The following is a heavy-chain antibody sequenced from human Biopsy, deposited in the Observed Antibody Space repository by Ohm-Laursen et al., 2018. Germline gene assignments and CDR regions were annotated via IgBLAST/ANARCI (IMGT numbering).Heavy chain of an antibody. CDR2: LNPVSGNS. Sequence: SVKVSCKASGYTFASYDITWVRQASGQGPEWIGWLNPVSGNSNFGQKFRGRVTVTSDTSISTAYMELSGLTSDDTATYYCGRAVRNQLLTDPWGQGTLVTVTS. D-gene: IGHD1-7*01. CDR3: GRAVRNQLLTDP. J-gene: IGHJ5*02. CDR1: GYTFASYD. V-gene: IGHV1-8*01.